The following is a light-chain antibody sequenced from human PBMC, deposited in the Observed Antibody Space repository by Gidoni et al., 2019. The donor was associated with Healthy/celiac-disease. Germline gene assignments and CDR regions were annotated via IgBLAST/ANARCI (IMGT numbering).Light chain of an antibody. CDR2: AAS. V-gene: IGKV3D-20*01. CDR1: QSVSSSY. J-gene: IGKJ4*01. CDR3: QQYGSSPLT. Sequence: EIVLTQSPATLSLFPGERATLSCGASQSVSSSYLAWYQQKPGLAPRLLIYAASSRATGIPDRFSGSGSGTDFTLTISRLEPEDVAVYYCQQYGSSPLTFGGGTKVEIK.